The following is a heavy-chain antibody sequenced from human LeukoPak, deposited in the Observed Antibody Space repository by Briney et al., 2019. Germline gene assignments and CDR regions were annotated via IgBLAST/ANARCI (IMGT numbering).Heavy chain of an antibody. J-gene: IGHJ6*02. V-gene: IGHV4-59*01. CDR2: IYSSGSSGIT. D-gene: IGHD3-10*01. CDR1: GGSLSGSY. Sequence: SETLSLTCTVSGGSLSGSYWSWIRQPPGKQLECIGYIYSSGSSGITTYNPSLQSRVIISQDTSKNDFSLKLTSVTAADAAVYYCARLAARRGYYYSGMDVWGQGTTVTVSS. CDR3: ARLAARRGYYYSGMDV.